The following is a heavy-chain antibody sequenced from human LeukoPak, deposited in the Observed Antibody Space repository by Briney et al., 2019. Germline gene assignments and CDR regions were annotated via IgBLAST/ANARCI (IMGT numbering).Heavy chain of an antibody. CDR3: ASLVSTGNGKDY. CDR1: GFTFSSYW. J-gene: IGHJ4*02. V-gene: IGHV3-74*01. D-gene: IGHD1-26*01. Sequence: GGSLRLSCAASGFTFSSYWMHWVRPSPGKGLVWVSSINSDGSSTSYADSVKGRFTISRDNAKNTLYLQMNSLRAEDTAVYYCASLVSTGNGKDYWGQGTLVTVSS. CDR2: INSDGSST.